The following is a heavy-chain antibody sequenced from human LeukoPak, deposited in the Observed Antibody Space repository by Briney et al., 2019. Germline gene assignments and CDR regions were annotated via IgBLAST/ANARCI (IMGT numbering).Heavy chain of an antibody. J-gene: IGHJ4*02. CDR3: ARGKDTAMVIDY. CDR2: INPSGGST. Sequence: ASVKVSCKASGYTFTSYYMYWVRQAPGQGLEWMGIINPSGGSTSYAQKFQGRVTITTDESTSTAYMELSSLRSEDTAVYYCARGKDTAMVIDYWGQGTLVTVSS. V-gene: IGHV1-46*01. D-gene: IGHD5-18*01. CDR1: GYTFTSYY.